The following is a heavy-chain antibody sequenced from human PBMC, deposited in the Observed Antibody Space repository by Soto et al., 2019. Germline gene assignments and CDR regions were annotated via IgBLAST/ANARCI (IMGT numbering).Heavy chain of an antibody. Sequence: QVQLLQSGAEVKKPVASVRVSCKTSGYTFTRYGLTWVRQAPGQGLERMGCMSGYNGDTKEAHKYEGRVIFTTDTAANTAHMELRSLTSNDTAVYYCARGSAYSTPWSFDSWGQGTLVTVSS. V-gene: IGHV1-18*01. J-gene: IGHJ4*02. CDR1: GYTFTRYG. D-gene: IGHD2-8*01. CDR3: ARGSAYSTPWSFDS. CDR2: MSGYNGDT.